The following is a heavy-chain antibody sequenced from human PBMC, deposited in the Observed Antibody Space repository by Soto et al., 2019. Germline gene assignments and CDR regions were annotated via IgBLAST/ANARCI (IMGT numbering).Heavy chain of an antibody. J-gene: IGHJ4*02. CDR1: GFSLSTSGMC. V-gene: IGHV2-70*11. Sequence: SGPTLVNPTQTLTLTCTFSGFSLSTSGMCVSWIRQPPGKALEWLARIDWDDDKYYSTSLKTRLTISKDTSKNQLVLTMTNMDPVDTATFYCARARYYDFWSGYYTGFDYWGQGTLVTVSS. D-gene: IGHD3-3*01. CDR3: ARARYYDFWSGYYTGFDY. CDR2: IDWDDDK.